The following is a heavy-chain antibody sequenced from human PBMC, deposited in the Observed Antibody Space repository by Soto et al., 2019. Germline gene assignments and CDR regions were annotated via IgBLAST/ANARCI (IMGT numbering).Heavy chain of an antibody. CDR1: GAPINSISYY. J-gene: IGHJ6*02. D-gene: IGHD3-22*01. CDR3: ATAFDSSGYYIDYGMDI. CDR2: IYYSGST. V-gene: IGHV4-39*02. Sequence: SETLSLTCAVSGAPINSISYYWGWVRQSPGKGLEWIGSIYYSGSTYYNPSLKSRVTISVDTSKNHFSLKLRSVTAADTAVYFCATAFDSSGYYIDYGMDIWGQGAAVTVSS.